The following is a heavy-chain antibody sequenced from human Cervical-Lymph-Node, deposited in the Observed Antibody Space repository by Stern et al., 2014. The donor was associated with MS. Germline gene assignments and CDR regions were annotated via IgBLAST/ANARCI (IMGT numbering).Heavy chain of an antibody. CDR3: AKDRQWLVRYFDY. V-gene: IGHV3-23*04. CDR1: GFTFSSYA. Sequence: VQLVESGGGLGQPGGSLRLSCAASGFTFSSYAMSWVRQAPGKGLEWVSGISGSGGSTYYTGSVKGRFTISRDNSKNTLYLQMNSLRAEDTAVYYCAKDRQWLVRYFDYWGQGTLVTVSS. J-gene: IGHJ4*02. CDR2: ISGSGGST. D-gene: IGHD6-19*01.